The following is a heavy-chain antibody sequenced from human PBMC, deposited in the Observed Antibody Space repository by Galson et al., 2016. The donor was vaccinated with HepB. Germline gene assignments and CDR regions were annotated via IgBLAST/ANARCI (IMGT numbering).Heavy chain of an antibody. J-gene: IGHJ5*02. V-gene: IGHV4-34*01. CDR2: INYAGST. Sequence: ETLSLTCGVDGGSFNDHYWSWIRQPPGKGLEWIGEINYAGSTKYNPSLKSRVTISVDTSKNQFSLKLSSMTAADTAVYFCAGVVVAATNWFDPWGQGTLVTVSS. CDR3: AGVVVAATNWFDP. CDR1: GGSFNDHY. D-gene: IGHD2-15*01.